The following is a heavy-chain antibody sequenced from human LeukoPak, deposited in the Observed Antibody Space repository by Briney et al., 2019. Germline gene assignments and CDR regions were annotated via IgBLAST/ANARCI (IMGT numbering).Heavy chain of an antibody. Sequence: GGSLRLSCAAFGFTFSSYWMSWVRQAPGKGLEWVSAISGGGDSIYYADSVKGRFTISRDNSKNTLYLQMNSLRAEDTAVYYCAKDRARGGATNFDYWGQGTLVTVSS. CDR2: ISGGGDSI. D-gene: IGHD1-26*01. V-gene: IGHV3-23*01. CDR3: AKDRARGGATNFDY. CDR1: GFTFSSYW. J-gene: IGHJ4*02.